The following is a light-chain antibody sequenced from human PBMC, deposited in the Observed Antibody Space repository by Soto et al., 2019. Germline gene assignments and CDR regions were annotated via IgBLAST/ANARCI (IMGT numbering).Light chain of an antibody. V-gene: IGKV1-5*03. CDR1: QSISSW. J-gene: IGKJ5*01. CDR2: KAS. CDR3: QQLNSYPIT. Sequence: DVQMTQSPSTLSASVGDRVTITCRASQSISSWLAWYQQKPGKAPKLLIYKASTLESGVPSNFSGSGSGTEFTLTISSLQPEDFATYYCQQLNSYPITFGQGTRLEI.